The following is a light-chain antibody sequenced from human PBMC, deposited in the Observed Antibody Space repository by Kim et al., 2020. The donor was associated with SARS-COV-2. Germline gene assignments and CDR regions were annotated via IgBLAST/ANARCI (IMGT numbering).Light chain of an antibody. J-gene: IGLJ3*02. V-gene: IGLV4-69*01. Sequence: QLVLTQSPSASASLGASVKLTCTLSRGHSRFAIAWHQQRPEKGLRYLMKVNSDGSHHQGDGIPDRFSGSSSGSERYLIISNLQSDDEADYYCQTWGTGIQVFGGGTQLTVL. CDR3: QTWGTGIQV. CDR2: VNSDGSH. CDR1: RGHSRFA.